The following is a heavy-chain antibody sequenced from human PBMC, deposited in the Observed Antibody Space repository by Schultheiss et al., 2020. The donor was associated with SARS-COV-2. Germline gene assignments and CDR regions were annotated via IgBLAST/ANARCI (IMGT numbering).Heavy chain of an antibody. CDR3: ARAVRSAMDYYFDY. D-gene: IGHD5-18*01. Sequence: GGSLRLSCAASGFTFSSYGMHWVRQAPGKGLEWVAVIWYDGSNKYYADSVKGRFTISRENAKNSLYLQMNSLRAGDTAVYYCARAVRSAMDYYFDYWGQGTLVTVSS. J-gene: IGHJ4*02. CDR2: IWYDGSNK. V-gene: IGHV3-33*01. CDR1: GFTFSSYG.